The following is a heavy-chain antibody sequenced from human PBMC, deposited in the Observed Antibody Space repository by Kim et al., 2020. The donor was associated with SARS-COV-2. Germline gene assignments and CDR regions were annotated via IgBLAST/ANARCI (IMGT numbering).Heavy chain of an antibody. CDR1: GFTFSSYG. V-gene: IGHV3-30*18. CDR2: ISYDGSNK. J-gene: IGHJ6*02. D-gene: IGHD1-1*01. Sequence: GGSLRLSCAASGFTFSSYGMHWVRQAPGKGLEWVAVISYDGSNKYYADSVKGRFTISRDNSKNTLYLQMNSLRAEDTAVYYCAKCQWKAGNDYYYYGMDVWGQGTTVTVSS. CDR3: AKCQWKAGNDYYYYGMDV.